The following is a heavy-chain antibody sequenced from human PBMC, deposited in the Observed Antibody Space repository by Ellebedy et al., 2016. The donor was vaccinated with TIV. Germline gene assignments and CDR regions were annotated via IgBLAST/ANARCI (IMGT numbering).Heavy chain of an antibody. V-gene: IGHV3-7*01. D-gene: IGHD2-15*01. Sequence: ETLSLTCAASGFTFSSYSMNWVRQAPGKGLEWVANIKQDGSEKYYVDSVKGRFTISRDNAKNSLYLQMNSLRAEDTAVYYCARRTTHYYYGMDVWGQGTTVTVSS. CDR3: ARRTTHYYYGMDV. CDR1: GFTFSSYS. CDR2: IKQDGSEK. J-gene: IGHJ6*02.